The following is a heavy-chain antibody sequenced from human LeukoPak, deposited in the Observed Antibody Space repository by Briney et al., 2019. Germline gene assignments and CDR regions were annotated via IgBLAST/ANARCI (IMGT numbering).Heavy chain of an antibody. CDR1: GYTFTSYG. D-gene: IGHD6-19*01. Sequence: ASVKLSCKASGYTFTSYGISWVRQAPGQGLEWMGCISASNGNTNYAHKVKGRFTMTTDTSTSTAYMELRSLRSDDTAVYYCARAIIGIAVAGTPTYYYYMDVWGKGTTVTVSS. J-gene: IGHJ6*03. V-gene: IGHV1-18*01. CDR2: ISASNGNT. CDR3: ARAIIGIAVAGTPTYYYYMDV.